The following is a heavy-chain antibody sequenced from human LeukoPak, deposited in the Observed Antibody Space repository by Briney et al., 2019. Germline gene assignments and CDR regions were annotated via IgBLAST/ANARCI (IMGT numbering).Heavy chain of an antibody. Sequence: SETLSLTCTVTGGSISGYYWSWIRQPPGKGLVWIGFITYSVSTNYIPALKSRVTMSVDTSKNQFSLKLSSGTAADAAVYYCARHGGSYSFDYGGQGTLVTVSS. CDR3: ARHGGSYSFDY. D-gene: IGHD3-10*01. V-gene: IGHV4-59*08. CDR1: GGSISGYY. CDR2: ITYSVST. J-gene: IGHJ4*02.